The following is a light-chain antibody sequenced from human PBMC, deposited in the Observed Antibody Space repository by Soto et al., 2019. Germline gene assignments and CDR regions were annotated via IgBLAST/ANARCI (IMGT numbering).Light chain of an antibody. V-gene: IGKV3-20*01. Sequence: EIVLTQSPGTLSLSPGERATLSCRASQTFSNSFLSWFQQIPGQAPRLLIYGASMRATGIPDRFSGSGSGTDFTLTISRLEPDDFAVYYCQQCGSSSTFGQGTRLEI. CDR3: QQCGSSST. CDR1: QTFSNSF. J-gene: IGKJ5*01. CDR2: GAS.